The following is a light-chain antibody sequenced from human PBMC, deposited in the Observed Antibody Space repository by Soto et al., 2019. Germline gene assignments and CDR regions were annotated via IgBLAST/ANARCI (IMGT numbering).Light chain of an antibody. CDR3: SSYTSSSTVV. Sequence: QSALTQPASVSGSPGQSITISCTGTSSDVGGYNYVSWYQHHPGKAPKLMIYDVSNRPSGVSNRFSGSKSGNTASLTISGIKAEDGADYYCSSYTSSSTVVFGGGTKLTVL. J-gene: IGLJ2*01. V-gene: IGLV2-14*03. CDR1: SSDVGGYNY. CDR2: DVS.